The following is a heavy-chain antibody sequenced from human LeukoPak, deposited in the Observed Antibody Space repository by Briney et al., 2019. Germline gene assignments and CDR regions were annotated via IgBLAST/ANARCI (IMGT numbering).Heavy chain of an antibody. J-gene: IGHJ5*02. D-gene: IGHD6-19*01. Sequence: GGSLRLSCAASGFTVSSNYMSWVRQAPGKGLEWVSVIYSGGKTYHADSVKGRFTISRDNSKNTVYLQMNNMRVDDTAVYYCARVAGWHWFDPWGQGTLVTVSS. CDR1: GFTVSSNY. CDR2: IYSGGKT. CDR3: ARVAGWHWFDP. V-gene: IGHV3-66*01.